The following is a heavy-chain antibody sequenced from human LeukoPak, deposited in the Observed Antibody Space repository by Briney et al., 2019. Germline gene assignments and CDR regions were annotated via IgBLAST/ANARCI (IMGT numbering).Heavy chain of an antibody. D-gene: IGHD2-8*01. V-gene: IGHV3-30*04. Sequence: GGSLRLSCAASGFTFSTYAMNWVRQAPGKGLEWVAAISDDGRHNYYADSVKGRFTISRDNSKSTLYLQMNSLRDDDSAAYFCARVYLERLTAGYFDHWGQGTQVTVSP. CDR3: ARVYLERLTAGYFDH. CDR2: ISDDGRHN. CDR1: GFTFSTYA. J-gene: IGHJ4*02.